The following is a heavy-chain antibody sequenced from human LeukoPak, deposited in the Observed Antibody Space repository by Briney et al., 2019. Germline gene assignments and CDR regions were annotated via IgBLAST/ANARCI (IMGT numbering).Heavy chain of an antibody. Sequence: SETLSLTCAVYGGSFRDYYWSWIRQPPGKGLEWIGEINHRGSTSYNPSLKSRVTIALETSKKQIPLNLRSVTSADTAVYYCASDLWVGDLLSVYWGQGTLVTVSS. CDR1: GGSFRDYY. V-gene: IGHV4-34*01. CDR2: INHRGST. J-gene: IGHJ4*02. D-gene: IGHD3-10*01. CDR3: ASDLWVGDLLSVY.